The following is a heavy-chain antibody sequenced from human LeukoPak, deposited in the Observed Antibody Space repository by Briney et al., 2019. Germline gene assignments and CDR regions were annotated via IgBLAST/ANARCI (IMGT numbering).Heavy chain of an antibody. CDR1: GGTFSSYA. Sequence: SVKVSCKASGGTFSSYAISWVRQAPGQGLEWMGRIIPIFGTANYAQKFQGRVTITTDESTSTAYMELSSLRSEDTAVYYCARGDGYGFSFDYWGQGTLVTVSS. CDR3: ARGDGYGFSFDY. D-gene: IGHD5-18*01. CDR2: IIPIFGTA. J-gene: IGHJ4*02. V-gene: IGHV1-69*05.